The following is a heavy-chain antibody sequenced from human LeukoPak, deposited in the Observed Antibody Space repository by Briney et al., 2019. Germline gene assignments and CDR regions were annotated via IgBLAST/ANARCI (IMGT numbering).Heavy chain of an antibody. D-gene: IGHD3-16*01. CDR1: SGSFSGYF. Sequence: SETLSLTCAVYSGSFSGYFWSWIRQPPGKGLEWIGYIYSSGNTYNNPSLESRVTISVDTSKNQFSLRLRSVTAADTAVYFCAKDDAWGRYQHWGQGTLVTVSS. CDR2: IYSSGNT. CDR3: AKDDAWGRYQH. V-gene: IGHV4-34*11. J-gene: IGHJ1*01.